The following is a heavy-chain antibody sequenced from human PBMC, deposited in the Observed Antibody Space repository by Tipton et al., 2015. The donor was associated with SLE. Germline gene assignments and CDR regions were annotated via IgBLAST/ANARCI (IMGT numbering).Heavy chain of an antibody. D-gene: IGHD6-13*01. CDR1: GFTFSSYA. Sequence: EASGFTFSSYAMSWVRQTPGKGLEWVSVIYSGGSTYYADSVKGRFTISRDNSKNTLYLQMNSLRAEDTAVYYCAKVAAAGRDYFDYWGQGTLVTVSS. V-gene: IGHV3-23*03. J-gene: IGHJ4*02. CDR2: IYSGGST. CDR3: AKVAAAGRDYFDY.